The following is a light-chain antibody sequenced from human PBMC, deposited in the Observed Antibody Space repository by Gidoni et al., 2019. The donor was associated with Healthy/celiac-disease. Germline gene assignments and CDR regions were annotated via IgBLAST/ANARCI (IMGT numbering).Light chain of an antibody. CDR2: DFN. CDR1: SSYVGGYNY. V-gene: IGLV2-14*03. Sequence: QSALTQPASVAGSPGQSITISCTGTSSYVGGYNYVSWYQQHPGKAPKLMIYDFNTRPAGVSNRFSGSKSGDTASLTISGLQAEYEADYYCSSYTSGSAIFGGGTKLTVL. J-gene: IGLJ2*01. CDR3: SSYTSGSAI.